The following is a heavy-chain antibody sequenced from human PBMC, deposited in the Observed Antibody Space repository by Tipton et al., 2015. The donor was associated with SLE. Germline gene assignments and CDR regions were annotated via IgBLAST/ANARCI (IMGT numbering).Heavy chain of an antibody. D-gene: IGHD3-10*01. J-gene: IGHJ4*02. CDR1: GFLFSRYE. CDR3: ARSGTR. CDR2: ISKSGSEI. V-gene: IGHV3-48*03. Sequence: SLRLSCVGSGFLFSRYEMNWVRPAPGKGLEWVSYISKSGSEIYYADSVKGRFTISRDNAKNSLFLQMDSLRAEDTAVYYCARSGTRRGQGTLVSVS.